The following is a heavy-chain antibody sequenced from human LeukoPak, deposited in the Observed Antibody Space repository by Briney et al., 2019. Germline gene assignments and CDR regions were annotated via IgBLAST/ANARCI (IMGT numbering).Heavy chain of an antibody. D-gene: IGHD6-6*01. J-gene: IGHJ4*02. CDR3: ARGVARSSKFHFSYYLDY. V-gene: IGHV4-59*12. CDR2: VYYRGTT. Sequence: PSETLSLTCSVSDDSMNNYYWSWLRQSPGKGLEWIGNVYYRGTTNYNPSLKNRVTISVDTSKNQFSLNLSSVTAADTAVYYCARGVARSSKFHFSYYLDYWGQGTLVTVSS. CDR1: DDSMNNYY.